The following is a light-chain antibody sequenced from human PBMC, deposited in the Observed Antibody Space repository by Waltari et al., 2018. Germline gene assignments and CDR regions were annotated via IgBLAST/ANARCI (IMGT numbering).Light chain of an antibody. Sequence: QSALTQPASVSGSPGQSITISCTGTSSYLGGYNFVSWYQQHPGKAPKVIIYNVNYRPSGISDRFSGSKSGNTASLTISGLQAEDEGHYYCSSYTKGASLVFAGGTKVTVL. CDR2: NVN. CDR3: SSYTKGASLV. CDR1: SSYLGGYNF. J-gene: IGLJ2*01. V-gene: IGLV2-14*03.